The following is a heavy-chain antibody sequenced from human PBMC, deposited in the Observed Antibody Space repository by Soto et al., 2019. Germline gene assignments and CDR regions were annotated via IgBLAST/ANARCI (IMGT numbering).Heavy chain of an antibody. CDR2: IYWDGAK. V-gene: IGHV2-5*02. CDR3: AHRRGAYYFDY. D-gene: IGHD1-26*01. J-gene: IGHJ4*02. Sequence: GLDLEWLALIYWDGAKRYSPSLKSRLTITKDTSKNQVVLTMTNMDPVDTATYYCAHRRGAYYFDYWGQGTLVTVSS.